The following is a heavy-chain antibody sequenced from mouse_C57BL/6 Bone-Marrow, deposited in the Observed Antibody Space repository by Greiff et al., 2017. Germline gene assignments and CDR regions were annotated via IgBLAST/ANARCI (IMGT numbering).Heavy chain of an antibody. CDR3: ARENYYGRGVYYFDY. J-gene: IGHJ2*01. CDR1: GYTFTSYW. V-gene: IGHV1-64*01. CDR2: IHPNSGST. Sequence: QVQLQQPGAELVKPGASVKLSCKASGYTFTSYWMHWVKQRPGQGLEWIGMIHPNSGSTNYNEKFKSKATLTVDKSSSTAYMLLSSLTSEDAAVYYCARENYYGRGVYYFDYWGQGTTLTVSS. D-gene: IGHD1-1*01.